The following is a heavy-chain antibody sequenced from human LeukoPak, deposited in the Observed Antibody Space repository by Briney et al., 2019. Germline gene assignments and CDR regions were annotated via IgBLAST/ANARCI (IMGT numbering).Heavy chain of an antibody. CDR2: INHSGST. J-gene: IGHJ4*02. Sequence: KPSETLSLTCAVYGGSFSGYYRSWIRQPPGKGLEWIGEINHSGSTNYNPSLKSRVTISVDTSKNQFSLKLSSVTAADTAVYYCAGGYSSSWWGQGTLVTVSS. V-gene: IGHV4-34*01. CDR1: GGSFSGYY. D-gene: IGHD6-13*01. CDR3: AGGYSSSW.